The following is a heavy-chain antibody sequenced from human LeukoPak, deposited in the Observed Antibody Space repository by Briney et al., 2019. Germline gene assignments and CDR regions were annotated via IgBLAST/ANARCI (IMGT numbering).Heavy chain of an antibody. D-gene: IGHD2-15*01. V-gene: IGHV4-34*01. J-gene: IGHJ3*02. CDR3: ASDRIEVDAFDI. CDR2: INHSGST. CDR1: GGPFSGYY. Sequence: PSETLSLTCAVYGGPFSGYYWSWIRQPPGKGLEWIGEINHSGSTNYNPSLKSRVTISVDTSKNQFSLKLSSVTAADTAVYYCASDRIEVDAFDIWGQGTMVTVSS.